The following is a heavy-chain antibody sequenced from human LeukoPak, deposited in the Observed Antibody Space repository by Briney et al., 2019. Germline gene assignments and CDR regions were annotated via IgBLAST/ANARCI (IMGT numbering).Heavy chain of an antibody. V-gene: IGHV1-2*02. CDR1: GYTFTDYY. J-gene: IGHJ1*01. D-gene: IGHD5-24*01. Sequence: GASVKVSCRASGYTFTDYYLHWVRQAPGQGLEWLGWINPNSGDTNFAQKFQGRVTMTRDTSLNTAYMELSGLRSDDTAVYYCAREDLYTYPLDFWGQGTLVTVSS. CDR3: AREDLYTYPLDF. CDR2: INPNSGDT.